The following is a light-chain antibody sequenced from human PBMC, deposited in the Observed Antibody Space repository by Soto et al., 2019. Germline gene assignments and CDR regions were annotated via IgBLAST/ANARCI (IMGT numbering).Light chain of an antibody. CDR2: GAS. CDR1: QTVSSNY. J-gene: IGKJ2*01. CDR3: HHYGTSHT. Sequence: EIVLTQSPGTLSLSPGERATLSCRASQTVSSNYLAWYQHKPGQAPSLLIYGASTRATGISDRFSGSGSGTVFTLTISRLEPEDFAVFFCHHYGTSHTFGQGTRLEIK. V-gene: IGKV3-20*01.